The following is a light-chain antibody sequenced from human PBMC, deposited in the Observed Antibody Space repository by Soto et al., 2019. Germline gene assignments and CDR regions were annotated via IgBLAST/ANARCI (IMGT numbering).Light chain of an antibody. V-gene: IGKV3-11*01. CDR1: QSVSSY. CDR2: DAS. Sequence: DIVLTQSPATLSLSPGERATLSCRASQSVSSYLAWYQQRPGQAPRLLIYDASNRATGTPARFSGSGSGTDFTLTLSSLEPEDFAVYHCQQRSTGGVTFGGGTRLEIK. CDR3: QQRSTGGVT. J-gene: IGKJ4*01.